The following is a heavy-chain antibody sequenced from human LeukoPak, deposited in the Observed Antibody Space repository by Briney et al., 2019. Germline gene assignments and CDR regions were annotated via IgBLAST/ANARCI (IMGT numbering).Heavy chain of an antibody. CDR2: INPSGGGT. V-gene: IGHV1-2*02. D-gene: IGHD6-13*01. CDR1: GYTFTSYY. CDR3: ARVMIAAAGRSYFQH. Sequence: GASVKVSCKASGYTFTSYYMHWVRQAPGQGLEWMGIINPSGGGTNYAQKFQGRVTMTRDTSISTAYMELSRLRSDDTAVYYCARVMIAAAGRSYFQHWGQGTLVTVSS. J-gene: IGHJ1*01.